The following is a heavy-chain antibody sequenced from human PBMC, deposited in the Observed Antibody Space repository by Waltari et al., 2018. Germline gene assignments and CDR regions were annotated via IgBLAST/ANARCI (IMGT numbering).Heavy chain of an antibody. CDR3: ARGTVAGPIYFDY. CDR2: INAGNGNT. D-gene: IGHD6-19*01. Sequence: QVQLVQSGAEVKKPGASVKVSCKASGYTFTSYAMHWVRQAPGQRLEWMGWINAGNGNTKYSQKVQGRVTITRDTSASTAYMELSSLRSEDTAVYYCARGTVAGPIYFDYWGQGTLVTVSS. CDR1: GYTFTSYA. V-gene: IGHV1-3*01. J-gene: IGHJ4*02.